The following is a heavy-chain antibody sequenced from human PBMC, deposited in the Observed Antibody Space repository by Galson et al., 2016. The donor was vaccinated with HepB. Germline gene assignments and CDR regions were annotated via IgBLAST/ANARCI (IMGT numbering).Heavy chain of an antibody. CDR2: IYSGGGT. Sequence: SLRLSCAVSGFLVRTNYISWVRQAPGKGLEWVSVIYSGGGTNYADSVKGRFTISRDTLKNTVDLEMNSLRAEDTAVYYCARDGWGDWLDHWGQGTQVTVSS. V-gene: IGHV3-53*01. CDR1: GFLVRTNY. CDR3: ARDGWGDWLDH. J-gene: IGHJ5*02. D-gene: IGHD3-10*01.